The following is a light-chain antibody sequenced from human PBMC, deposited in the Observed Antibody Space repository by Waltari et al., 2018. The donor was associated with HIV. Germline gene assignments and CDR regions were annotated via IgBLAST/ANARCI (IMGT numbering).Light chain of an antibody. CDR2: SAS. Sequence: DIQMTQSPSSVSADVGDRVIITCRASQDIKKNVNWYQQKPGRSPRLLIYSASGLQSGVPSTFSGSGSGLEFNRTIAALEAEDSALFYCQQSHRTPLTFGGGTRLEIK. CDR3: QQSHRTPLT. J-gene: IGKJ5*01. CDR1: QDIKKN. V-gene: IGKV1-39*01.